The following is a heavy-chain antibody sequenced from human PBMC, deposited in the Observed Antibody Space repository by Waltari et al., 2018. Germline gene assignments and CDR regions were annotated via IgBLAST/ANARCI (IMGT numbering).Heavy chain of an antibody. Sequence: EVQLVQYGAEGRKPGASRKISCKGSGYSFTTYWIGGVRQMPGKGLEWMGIIYPGDSDTRYSPSFQGQVTISADKSISTAYLQWSSLKASDTAMYYCARIVATGEGFDYWGQGTLVTVSS. D-gene: IGHD5-12*01. CDR3: ARIVATGEGFDY. V-gene: IGHV5-51*03. CDR1: GYSFTTYW. J-gene: IGHJ4*02. CDR2: IYPGDSDT.